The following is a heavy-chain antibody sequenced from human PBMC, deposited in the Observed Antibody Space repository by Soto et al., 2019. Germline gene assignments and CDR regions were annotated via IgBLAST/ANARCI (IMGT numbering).Heavy chain of an antibody. D-gene: IGHD6-19*01. CDR2: IYSGGST. CDR1: GFTVSSNY. V-gene: IGHV3-53*04. J-gene: IGHJ3*02. CDR3: ARLKAVAGTKGSAFDI. Sequence: GGSLRLSCAASGFTVSSNYMSWVRQAPGKGLEWVSVIYSGGSTYYADSVKGRFTISRHNSKNTLYLQMNSLRAEDTAVYYCARLKAVAGTKGSAFDIWGQGTMVTVSS.